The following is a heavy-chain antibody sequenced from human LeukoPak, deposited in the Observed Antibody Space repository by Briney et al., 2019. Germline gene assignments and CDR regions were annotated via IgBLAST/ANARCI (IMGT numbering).Heavy chain of an antibody. V-gene: IGHV3-48*03. Sequence: GGSLRLSCAASGFTFSSYEMNWVRQAPGKGLEWVSYISSSGSTIYYADSVKGRFTISRDNAKNSLYLQMNSLRAEDTAVYYCARDHVLLWFGEPPGAFDIWGQGTMVTVSS. CDR2: ISSSGSTI. J-gene: IGHJ3*02. CDR3: ARDHVLLWFGEPPGAFDI. D-gene: IGHD3-10*01. CDR1: GFTFSSYE.